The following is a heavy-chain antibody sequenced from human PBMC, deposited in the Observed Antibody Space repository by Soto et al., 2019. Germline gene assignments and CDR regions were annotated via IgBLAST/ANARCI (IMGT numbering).Heavy chain of an antibody. J-gene: IGHJ6*02. CDR2: IIPIFGTA. CDR3: ARDPIAARRYYYYYYGMDV. CDR1: GGTFSSYA. V-gene: IGHV1-69*13. Sequence: SVKVSCKASGGTFSSYAISWVRQAPGQGLEWMGGIIPIFGTANYAQKFQGRVTITADESTSTAYMELSGLRSEDTAVYYCARDPIAARRYYYYYYGMDVWGQGTTVTVPS. D-gene: IGHD6-6*01.